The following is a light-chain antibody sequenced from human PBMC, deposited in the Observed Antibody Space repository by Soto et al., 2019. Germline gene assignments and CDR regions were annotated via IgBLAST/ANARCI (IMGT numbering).Light chain of an antibody. CDR2: GAS. J-gene: IGKJ4*01. Sequence: EIVMTQSRVTLSVSPEERATLSCRASQSVRRNLAWYQQKPGQAPRLLISGASTRATGIPARFSGSGSGTEFTLTISSLQSEDFAVYYCQQYDNWPPLTFGGGTKVEIK. V-gene: IGKV3-15*01. CDR3: QQYDNWPPLT. CDR1: QSVRRN.